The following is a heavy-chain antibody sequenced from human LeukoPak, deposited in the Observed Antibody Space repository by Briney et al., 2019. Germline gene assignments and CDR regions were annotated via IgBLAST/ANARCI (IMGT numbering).Heavy chain of an antibody. CDR3: VKDPFFHYGMDL. CDR2: IHHDGSGT. V-gene: IGHV3-64D*06. J-gene: IGHJ6*02. D-gene: IGHD3-16*01. Sequence: GGSLRLSCLASGFSFGTSSMHWIRQTPGKGLEYVSAIHHDGSGTFYTDSVKDRFTISRDNSKNTLYLQMRSLRTEDTAVYCCVKDPFFHYGMDLWGQGTTVTVSS. CDR1: GFSFGTSS.